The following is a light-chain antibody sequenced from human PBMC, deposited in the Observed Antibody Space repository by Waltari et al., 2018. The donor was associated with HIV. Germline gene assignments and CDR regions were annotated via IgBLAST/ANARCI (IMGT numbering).Light chain of an antibody. V-gene: IGLV1-40*01. CDR2: GSG. J-gene: IGLJ2*01. CDR3: QSYDSSLTGSV. Sequence: QSVLTQPPSVSGAPGQRVTISCTGSSSNIGAGYDIHWYQQLPGTAPNLLIDGSGNRPSGVPDRFSGSKSGTSASLAITGLQAEDEADYYCQSYDSSLTGSVFGGGTKLTVL. CDR1: SSNIGAGYD.